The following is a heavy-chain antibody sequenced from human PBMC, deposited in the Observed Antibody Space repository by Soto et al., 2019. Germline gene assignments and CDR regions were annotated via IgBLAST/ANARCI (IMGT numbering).Heavy chain of an antibody. D-gene: IGHD6-6*01. J-gene: IGHJ5*02. V-gene: IGHV3-21*01. CDR3: ARFEMGTGIAARFFWFDP. CDR2: ISSSSSYI. Sequence: GGSLRLSCAASGFTFSSYSMNWVRQAPGKGLEWVSSISSSSSYIYYADSVKGRFTISRDNAKNSLYLQMNSLRAEDTAVYYCARFEMGTGIAARFFWFDPWGQGTLVTVSS. CDR1: GFTFSSYS.